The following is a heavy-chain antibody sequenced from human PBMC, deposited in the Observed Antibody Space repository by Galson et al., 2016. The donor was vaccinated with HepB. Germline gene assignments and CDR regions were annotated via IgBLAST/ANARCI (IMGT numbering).Heavy chain of an antibody. CDR2: IMPLYGTP. D-gene: IGHD1-26*01. CDR1: GYTFNNYA. J-gene: IGHJ4*02. V-gene: IGHV1-69*05. Sequence: SVKVSCKASGYTFNNYALNWVRQAPGQGPEWMGGIMPLYGTPNYAQNFQGRLTITTDASTTTAYMELSSLRSEDTAAYFCAKPRGSHGYFDYWGQGSLVTVSS. CDR3: AKPRGSHGYFDY.